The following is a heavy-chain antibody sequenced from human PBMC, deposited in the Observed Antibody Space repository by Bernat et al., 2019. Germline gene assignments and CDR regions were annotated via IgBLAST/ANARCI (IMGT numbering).Heavy chain of an antibody. CDR1: GFTFSNYW. CDR2: TKHDGSEK. V-gene: IGHV3-7*03. CDR3: ARSGSRGAFDI. Sequence: EVQLVESGGGLVKPGGSLRLSCAASGFTFSNYWMSWVRQAPGKGLEWVAKTKHDGSEKYYVDSVKGRFTISRDNAKNSLYLQMNSLRAEDTAVYYCARSGSRGAFDIWGQGTMVTVSS. J-gene: IGHJ3*02. D-gene: IGHD1-26*01.